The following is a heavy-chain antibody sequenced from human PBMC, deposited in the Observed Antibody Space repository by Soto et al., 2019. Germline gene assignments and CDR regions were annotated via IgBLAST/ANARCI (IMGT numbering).Heavy chain of an antibody. Sequence: QVQLVQSGAEVKKPGSSVKVSCKASGGTFSSYAISWVRQAPGQGLEWMGGIIPIFGTANYAQKFQGRVTITADESTSTAYMELSSLRSEDTAVYYCARPSDTAMVANYYYYGMDVWGQGTTVTVSS. CDR1: GGTFSSYA. D-gene: IGHD5-18*01. V-gene: IGHV1-69*01. CDR3: ARPSDTAMVANYYYYGMDV. J-gene: IGHJ6*02. CDR2: IIPIFGTA.